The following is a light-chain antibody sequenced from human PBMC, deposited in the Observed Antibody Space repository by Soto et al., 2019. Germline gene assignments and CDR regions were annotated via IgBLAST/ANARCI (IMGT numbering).Light chain of an antibody. CDR2: EVS. Sequence: QSALTQPASVSGSPGQSITISCTGTSSDIGVYNYVSWYQQHPGKAPKLMIYEVSNRPSGVSNRFSGSKSGNTASLTISGLQAEDEADYYCSSYTTSSTLNVVFGGGTQLTVL. CDR3: SSYTTSSTLNVV. J-gene: IGLJ2*01. V-gene: IGLV2-14*01. CDR1: SSDIGVYNY.